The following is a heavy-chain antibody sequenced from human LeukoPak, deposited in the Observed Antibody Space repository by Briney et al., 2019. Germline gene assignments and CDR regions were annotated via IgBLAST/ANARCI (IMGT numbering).Heavy chain of an antibody. CDR1: GYSFTSYW. CDR2: IYPGDSDT. Sequence: GESLKISCKGSGYSFTSYWIGWVRHMPGKGLEWMGIIYPGDSDTRYSPSFQGQVTVSADKSISTAYLQWSSLKASDTAMYYCARRPAGPQHPFDYWGQGTLVTVSS. J-gene: IGHJ4*02. CDR3: ARRPAGPQHPFDY. V-gene: IGHV5-51*01.